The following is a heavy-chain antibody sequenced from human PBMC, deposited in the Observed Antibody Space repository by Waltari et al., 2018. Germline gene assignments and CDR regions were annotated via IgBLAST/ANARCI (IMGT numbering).Heavy chain of an antibody. Sequence: QVQLQESGPGRVKPSETLSLTCAVSGYSISSGYYWGWIRQPPGKGLEWIGSIYHSGSTYYNPSLKSRVTISVDTSKNQFSLKLSSVTAADTAVYYCARQRSGSYFTSWGQGTLVTVSS. D-gene: IGHD1-26*01. J-gene: IGHJ5*02. CDR2: IYHSGST. CDR1: GYSISSGYY. V-gene: IGHV4-38-2*01. CDR3: ARQRSGSYFTS.